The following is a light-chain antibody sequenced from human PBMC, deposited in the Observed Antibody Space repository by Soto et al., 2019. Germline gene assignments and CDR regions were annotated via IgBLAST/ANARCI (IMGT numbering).Light chain of an antibody. CDR2: EGT. CDR3: CSHAGTYTLV. CDR1: STDVGNSKF. J-gene: IGLJ3*02. Sequence: QSVLTQPASVSGSPGQSLTISCTGSSTDVGNSKFVSWYQLHPGQAPKLMIYEGTKRPSGNSNRFSGSYSGNTASLTISGLQTEDEADYYCCSHAGTYTLVFGGGTKVTVL. V-gene: IGLV2-23*01.